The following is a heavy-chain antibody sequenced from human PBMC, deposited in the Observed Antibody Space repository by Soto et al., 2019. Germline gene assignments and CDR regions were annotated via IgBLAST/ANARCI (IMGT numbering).Heavy chain of an antibody. V-gene: IGHV3-33*01. Sequence: GGSLRLSCAASGFTFSSYGMHWVRQAPGKGLEWVAVIWYDGSNKYYTDSVKGRFTISRDNSKNTLYLQMNSLRAEDTAVYYCARGHCSSTSCRRGYYYYGMDVWGHGTTVTVSS. CDR1: GFTFSSYG. J-gene: IGHJ6*02. CDR2: IWYDGSNK. D-gene: IGHD2-2*01. CDR3: ARGHCSSTSCRRGYYYYGMDV.